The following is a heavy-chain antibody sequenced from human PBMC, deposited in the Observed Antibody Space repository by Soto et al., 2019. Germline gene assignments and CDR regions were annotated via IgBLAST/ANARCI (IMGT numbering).Heavy chain of an antibody. CDR3: ARVSSGWYYFDY. D-gene: IGHD6-19*01. V-gene: IGHV4-61*01. CDR1: GGSVSSGSYY. Sequence: SETLSLSSTVHGGSVSSGSYYWSWIPQPPGKGLEWIGYMYTSGSTNYNPSLKSRVIISVDTSKNQFSLKLSSVTAADTAVYYCARVSSGWYYFDYWGQGTLVTVSS. J-gene: IGHJ4*02. CDR2: MYTSGST.